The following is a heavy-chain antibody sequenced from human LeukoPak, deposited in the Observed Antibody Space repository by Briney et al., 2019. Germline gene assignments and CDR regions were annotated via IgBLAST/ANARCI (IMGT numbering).Heavy chain of an antibody. CDR1: GFSLSTSGMC. J-gene: IGHJ4*02. Sequence: SGPALVKPTQTLTLTCTFSGFSLSTSGMCVSWIRQPPGKALEWLARIDWDDDKYYSTSLKTRLTISKDTSKNQVVLTMTNMDPVDTATYYCARSTPGYSSSWYYFDYWGQGTLVTVSS. D-gene: IGHD6-13*01. CDR3: ARSTPGYSSSWYYFDY. CDR2: IDWDDDK. V-gene: IGHV2-70*11.